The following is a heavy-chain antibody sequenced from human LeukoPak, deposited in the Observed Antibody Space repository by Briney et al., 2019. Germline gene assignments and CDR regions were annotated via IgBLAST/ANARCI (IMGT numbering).Heavy chain of an antibody. Sequence: ETLSLTCTAAGVSMSGYYWSCIRRPPGKGLEWVVDIYYPGSTNYNPSLKSRVTISVDTSKNPLSLKLSSVTASDTAVYYCARHVGVRYSNSHGFDIWGQGTMATV. CDR2: IYYPGST. J-gene: IGHJ3*02. V-gene: IGHV4-59*08. D-gene: IGHD4-11*01. CDR1: GVSMSGYY. CDR3: ARHVGVRYSNSHGFDI.